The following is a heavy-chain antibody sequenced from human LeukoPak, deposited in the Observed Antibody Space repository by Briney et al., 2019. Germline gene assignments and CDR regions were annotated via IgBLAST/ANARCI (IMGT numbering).Heavy chain of an antibody. Sequence: GGSLRLSCAASGFTFSSYWMHWVRQAPGKGLVWVSRINTDGSSTSYADSVKGRFTISRDNAKNTLYLQMNSLRAEDTAVYYCAREAPALYYLDYWGQGTLVTVSS. CDR2: INTDGSST. D-gene: IGHD2/OR15-2a*01. J-gene: IGHJ4*02. CDR3: AREAPALYYLDY. V-gene: IGHV3-74*01. CDR1: GFTFSSYW.